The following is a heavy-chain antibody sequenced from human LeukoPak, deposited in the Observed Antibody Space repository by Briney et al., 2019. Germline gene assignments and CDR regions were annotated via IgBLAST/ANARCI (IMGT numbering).Heavy chain of an antibody. CDR3: ARGSGYYYH. CDR1: GGSFSGYY. Sequence: SETLSLTCAVYGGSFSGYYWSWIRQPPGKGLEWIGEINHSGSTNYNPSLKSRVTISVDTSKNRFSLKLSSVTAADTAVYYCARGSGYYYHWGQGTLVTVSS. D-gene: IGHD3-22*01. CDR2: INHSGST. V-gene: IGHV4-34*01. J-gene: IGHJ5*02.